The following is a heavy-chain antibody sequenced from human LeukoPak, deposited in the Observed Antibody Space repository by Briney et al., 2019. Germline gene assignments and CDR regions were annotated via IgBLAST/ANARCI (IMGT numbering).Heavy chain of an antibody. CDR3: ARERYCSSTSCYDYYYYGMDV. V-gene: IGHV4-31*03. Sequence: SETLSLTCTVSGGSISSGGYYWSWIRQYPGKGLEWIGYIYYSGGTFYNPSLKSRVTISVDTSKNQFSLKLSSVTAADTAVYYCARERYCSSTSCYDYYYYGMDVWGQGTTVTVSS. CDR1: GGSISSGGYY. D-gene: IGHD2-2*01. CDR2: IYYSGGT. J-gene: IGHJ6*02.